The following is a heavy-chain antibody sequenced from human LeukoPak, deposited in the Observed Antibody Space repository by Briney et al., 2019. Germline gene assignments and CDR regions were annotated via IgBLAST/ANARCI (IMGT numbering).Heavy chain of an antibody. CDR1: GFTFSSYE. Sequence: GGSLRLSCAASGFTFSSYEMNWVRQAPGKGLEWVSYISSSGSTIYYADSVKGRFTISRDNAKNSLYLQMNSLRAEDTAVYYCARGNAHAFDIWGQGTMVTVSS. CDR2: ISSSGSTI. V-gene: IGHV3-48*03. CDR3: ARGNAHAFDI. J-gene: IGHJ3*02.